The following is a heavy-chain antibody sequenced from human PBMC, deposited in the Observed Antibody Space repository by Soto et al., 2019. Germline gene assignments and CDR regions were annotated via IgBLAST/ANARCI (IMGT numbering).Heavy chain of an antibody. Sequence: QVQLVESGGGVVQPGRSLRLSCAASGFTFSSYGMHWVRQAPGKGLEWVAVISYDGSNKYYADSVKGRCTISRDNSKNPLYLQMNSMRAEDTAVYYCVKLVVVPAAQTVLFTAIYYYYYYYMDVWGKGTTVTVSS. CDR3: VKLVVVPAAQTVLFTAIYYYYYYYMDV. J-gene: IGHJ6*03. V-gene: IGHV3-30*18. D-gene: IGHD2-2*01. CDR1: GFTFSSYG. CDR2: ISYDGSNK.